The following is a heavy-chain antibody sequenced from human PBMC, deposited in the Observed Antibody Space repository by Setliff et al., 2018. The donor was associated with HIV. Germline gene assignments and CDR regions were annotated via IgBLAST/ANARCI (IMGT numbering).Heavy chain of an antibody. V-gene: IGHV4-61*01. Sequence: PSETLSLTCTVSGDFFSSDYYWSWVRQSPGRGLEWIGYVSNTGTTSYNPSLNSRVTMSLDTSRDQFSLKLSSVTAADTAVYYCARTRGRALVSYYFDSWGQGRLVTVSS. CDR2: VSNTGTT. CDR3: ARTRGRALVSYYFDS. D-gene: IGHD1-26*01. J-gene: IGHJ4*02. CDR1: GDFFSSDYY.